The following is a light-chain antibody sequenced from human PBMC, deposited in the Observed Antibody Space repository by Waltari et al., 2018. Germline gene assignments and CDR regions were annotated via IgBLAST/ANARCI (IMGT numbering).Light chain of an antibody. CDR2: DAS. CDR1: QSVSSY. CDR3: QQRSNWPLIT. V-gene: IGKV3-11*01. Sequence: EIVLTQSPATLSLSPGERATFSCRASQSVSSYLAWYQQKPGQAPRLLIYDASNRATGIPARFSGSGSGTDFTLTISSLEPEDFAVYYCQQRSNWPLITFGPGTKVDIK. J-gene: IGKJ3*01.